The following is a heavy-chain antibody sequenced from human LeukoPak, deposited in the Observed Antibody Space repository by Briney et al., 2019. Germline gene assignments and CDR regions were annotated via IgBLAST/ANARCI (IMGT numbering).Heavy chain of an antibody. CDR1: GGSISSYY. D-gene: IGHD2-2*01. V-gene: IGHV4-59*01. CDR3: ARDTLPAARRDGMDV. J-gene: IGHJ6*02. CDR2: IYYSGST. Sequence: SETLSLTCTVSGGSISSYYWSWIRQPPGKGLEWIGYIYYSGSTNYNPSLKSRVTTSVDTSKNQFSLKLSSVTAADTAVYYCARDTLPAARRDGMDVWGQGTTVTVSS.